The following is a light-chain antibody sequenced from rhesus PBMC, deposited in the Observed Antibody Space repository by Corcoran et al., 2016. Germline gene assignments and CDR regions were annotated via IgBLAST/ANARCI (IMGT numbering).Light chain of an antibody. CDR1: SSDIGGYNG. Sequence: QSALTQPPSVSKSLGQSVTISCTGTSSDIGGYNGVSWYQQHPGTAPRLLIYEVRKRPSGVSDRFSGSKSGNTASLTISGLQAEDEADYYCGSYRSGSTYIFGAGTRLTVL. CDR2: EVR. V-gene: IGLV2-38*01. J-gene: IGLJ1*01. CDR3: GSYRSGSTYI.